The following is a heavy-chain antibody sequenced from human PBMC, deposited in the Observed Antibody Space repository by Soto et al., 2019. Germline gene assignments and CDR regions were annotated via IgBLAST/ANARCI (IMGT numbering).Heavy chain of an antibody. D-gene: IGHD3-10*01. V-gene: IGHV3-23*01. CDR1: GFPFINFA. CDR3: ANIAMVRGVINWFDP. J-gene: IGHJ5*02. CDR2: ISGSGGST. Sequence: LRLSCAASGFPFINFAMSWVRQSPGKGLEWVSAISGSGGSTYYADSVKGRFTISRDNSKNTLYLQMNSLRAEDTAVYYCANIAMVRGVINWFDPWGQGTLVTVSS.